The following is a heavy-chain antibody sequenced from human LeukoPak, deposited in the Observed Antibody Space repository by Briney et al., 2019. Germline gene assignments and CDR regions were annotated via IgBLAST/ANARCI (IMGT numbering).Heavy chain of an antibody. Sequence: GGSLRLSCAASGFTFSTYWMHWVRQAPGKGLVWVSAIDSDKSNTSYAESVKGRSTISRDNAKNTLYLQMNSLRAEDTAVYYCARGGYDFWSGLRFYGMDVWGQGTTVTVSS. CDR2: IDSDKSNT. J-gene: IGHJ6*02. CDR1: GFTFSTYW. CDR3: ARGGYDFWSGLRFYGMDV. D-gene: IGHD3-3*01. V-gene: IGHV3-74*01.